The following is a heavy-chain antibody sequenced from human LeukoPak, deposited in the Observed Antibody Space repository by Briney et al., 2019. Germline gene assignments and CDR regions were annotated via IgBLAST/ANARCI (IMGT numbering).Heavy chain of an antibody. J-gene: IGHJ3*02. Sequence: GGSLRLSCAASGFTFSSYSMNWVRQAPGKGLEWVSSISSSSSYIYYADSVKGRFTISRDNAKDSLYLQMNSLRAEDTAVYYCARTVGYLDAFDIWGQGTMVTVSS. CDR3: ARTVGYLDAFDI. CDR1: GFTFSSYS. D-gene: IGHD3-16*02. CDR2: ISSSSSYI. V-gene: IGHV3-21*01.